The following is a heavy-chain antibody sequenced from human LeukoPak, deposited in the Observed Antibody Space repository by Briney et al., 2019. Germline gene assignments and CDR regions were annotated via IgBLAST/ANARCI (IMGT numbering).Heavy chain of an antibody. J-gene: IGHJ6*03. V-gene: IGHV5-51*01. D-gene: IGHD5-18*01. Sequence: GESLKISCKGSGYSFTSYWIGWVRQMPGKGLEWMGIIYPGDSDTRYSPSFQGQVTISADKSISTAYLQWSSLKASDTAMYYCARRGGDSYGLDRDYYYYYMDVWGKGTTVTVSS. CDR2: IYPGDSDT. CDR1: GYSFTSYW. CDR3: ARRGGDSYGLDRDYYYYYMDV.